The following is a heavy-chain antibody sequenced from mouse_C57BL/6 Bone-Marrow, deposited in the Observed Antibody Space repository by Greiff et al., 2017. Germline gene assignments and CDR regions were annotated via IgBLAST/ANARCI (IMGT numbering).Heavy chain of an antibody. J-gene: IGHJ4*01. Sequence: VQLQQSGPGLVQPSQSLSITCTVSGFSLTSYGVHWVRQSPGKGLEWLGVIWSGGSTDYNAAFISRLSISKDNSKSQVFLKMNRLQADDTAIYYCARRDYGSRGDAMDYWGQGTSVTVSS. CDR2: IWSGGST. D-gene: IGHD1-1*01. V-gene: IGHV2-2*01. CDR1: GFSLTSYG. CDR3: ARRDYGSRGDAMDY.